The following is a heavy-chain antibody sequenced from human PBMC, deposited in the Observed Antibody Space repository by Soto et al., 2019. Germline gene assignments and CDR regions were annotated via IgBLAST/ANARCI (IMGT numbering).Heavy chain of an antibody. J-gene: IGHJ3*01. CDR2: TYYRSKLFN. Sequence: SQTLSLTCAISGDSVSSDITSCSWIRQCPSRGLEWLGRTYYRSKLFNDYAASVKSRITINPDTSKNQFSLELNSMTPEDTAVYYCARGNALDVCGQGTVVTVSS. V-gene: IGHV6-1*01. CDR1: GDSVSSDITS. D-gene: IGHD3-10*01. CDR3: ARGNALDV.